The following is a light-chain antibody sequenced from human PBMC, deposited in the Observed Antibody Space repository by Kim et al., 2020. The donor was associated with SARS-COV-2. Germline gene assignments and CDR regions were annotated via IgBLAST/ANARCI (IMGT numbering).Light chain of an antibody. V-gene: IGKV3-15*01. CDR2: DAS. CDR1: QSINTN. CDR3: QQYNDWPRS. Sequence: VSPGERATLSCRASQSINTNLAWLQQKPGQAPSLLIEDASTRATGIPARFSGSGSGTDFTLTINGLQPEDSEVYYCQQYNDWPRSFGQGTKVDIK. J-gene: IGKJ1*01.